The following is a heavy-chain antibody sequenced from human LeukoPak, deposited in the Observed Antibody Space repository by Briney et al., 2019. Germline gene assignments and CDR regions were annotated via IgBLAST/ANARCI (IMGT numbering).Heavy chain of an antibody. J-gene: IGHJ4*02. V-gene: IGHV4-30-2*01. Sequence: KSSETLSLTCTVSGGSISSGGYYWTWIRQPPGKGLEWIGYIYHSGSTYYNPSLKSRVTISVDRSKNQFSLKLSSVTAADTAVYYCARAVDRIAAGLPDYWGQGTLVTVSS. D-gene: IGHD6-13*01. CDR3: ARAVDRIAAGLPDY. CDR1: GGSISSGGYY. CDR2: IYHSGST.